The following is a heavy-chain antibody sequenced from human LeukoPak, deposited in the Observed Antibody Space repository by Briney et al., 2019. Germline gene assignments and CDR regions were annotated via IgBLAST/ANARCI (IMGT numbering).Heavy chain of an antibody. CDR1: GGTFISYA. V-gene: IGHV1-69*04. CDR2: IIPILGIA. CDR3: ARDTYCSGGSCYWEDAFDI. D-gene: IGHD2-15*01. J-gene: IGHJ3*02. Sequence: SVKVSCKASGGTFISYAISWVRQAPGQGLEWMGRIIPILGIANYAQKFQGRVTITADKSTSTAYMELSSLRSEDTAVYYCARDTYCSGGSCYWEDAFDIWGQGTMVTVSS.